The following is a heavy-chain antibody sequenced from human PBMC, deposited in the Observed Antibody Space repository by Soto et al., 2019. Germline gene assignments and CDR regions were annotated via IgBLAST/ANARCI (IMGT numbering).Heavy chain of an antibody. CDR3: ASSQVDYGDYVYYYYMDV. Sequence: SVKVSCKASGYTFTSYDISWVRQAPGQGLEWMGRIIPILGIANYAQKFQGRVTITADKSTSTAYMELSSLRSEDTAVYYCASSQVDYGDYVYYYYMDVWGKGTTVTVYS. J-gene: IGHJ6*03. CDR1: GYTFTSYD. CDR2: IIPILGIA. V-gene: IGHV1-69*04. D-gene: IGHD4-17*01.